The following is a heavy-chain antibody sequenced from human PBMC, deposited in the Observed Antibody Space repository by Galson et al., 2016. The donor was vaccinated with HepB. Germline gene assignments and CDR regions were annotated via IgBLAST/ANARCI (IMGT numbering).Heavy chain of an antibody. CDR3: ARSRVYCSTTSCYGYYFFDAMDV. Sequence: SGAEVKKPGESVKISCQGSGYSFNTYWIGWLRQMPGKGLEWLGIIYPGDSDTIYSPSFQGQVNISADKSISTVYLQWSSLKASDTAMYYCARSRVYCSTTSCYGYYFFDAMDVWGQGTTVTVSS. CDR2: IYPGDSDT. CDR1: GYSFNTYW. J-gene: IGHJ6*02. D-gene: IGHD2-2*01. V-gene: IGHV5-51*01.